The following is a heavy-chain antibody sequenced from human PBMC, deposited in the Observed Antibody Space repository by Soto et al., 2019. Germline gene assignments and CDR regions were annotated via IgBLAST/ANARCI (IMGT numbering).Heavy chain of an antibody. CDR1: GFTFSSYS. D-gene: IGHD6-13*01. V-gene: IGHV3-21*01. CDR2: ISSSSSYI. Sequence: GGSLRLSCAASGFTFSSYSMNWVRQAPGKGLEWVSSISSSSSYIYYADSVKGRFTISRDNAKNSLYLQMNSLRAEDTAVYYCASGRGSDSSSRFLYYYYGMDVWGQGTTVTVSS. J-gene: IGHJ6*02. CDR3: ASGRGSDSSSRFLYYYYGMDV.